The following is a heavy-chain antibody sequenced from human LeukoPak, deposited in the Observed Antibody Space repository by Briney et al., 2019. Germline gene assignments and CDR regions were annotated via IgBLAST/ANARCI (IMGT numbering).Heavy chain of an antibody. CDR1: GGTFSSYA. D-gene: IGHD1-26*01. Sequence: SVKVSCKASGGTFSSYAISWVRQVPGQGLEWMGGIIPIFGTANYAQKFQGRVTITTDESTSTAYMELSSLRSEDTAVYYCARDGGSYPGAYFDYWGQGTLVTVSS. CDR3: ARDGGSYPGAYFDY. V-gene: IGHV1-69*05. CDR2: IIPIFGTA. J-gene: IGHJ4*02.